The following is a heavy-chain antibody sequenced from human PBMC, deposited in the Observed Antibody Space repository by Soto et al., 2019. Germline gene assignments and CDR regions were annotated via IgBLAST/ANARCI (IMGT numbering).Heavy chain of an antibody. CDR3: ARGPYFDWLLYYFDY. CDR2: IYYSGST. Sequence: SETLSLTCTVSGGSISSYYWSWIRRPPGKGLEWIGYIYYSGSTNYNPSLKSRVTISVDTSKNQFSLKLSSVTAADTAVYYCARGPYFDWLLYYFDYWGQGTLVTVSS. CDR1: GGSISSYY. D-gene: IGHD3-9*01. J-gene: IGHJ4*02. V-gene: IGHV4-59*01.